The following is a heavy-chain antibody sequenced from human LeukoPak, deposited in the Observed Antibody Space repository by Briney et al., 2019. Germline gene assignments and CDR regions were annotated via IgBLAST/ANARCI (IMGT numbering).Heavy chain of an antibody. CDR2: IYSGGST. Sequence: GGSLRLSCAASGFTVSSNYMSWVRQAPGKGLEWVSVIYSGGSTYYADSAKGRFTISRDNSKNTLYLQMNSLRAEDTAVYYCARDRCSSTSCYGDWYFDLWGRGTLVTVSS. CDR3: ARDRCSSTSCYGDWYFDL. V-gene: IGHV3-53*01. D-gene: IGHD2-2*01. J-gene: IGHJ2*01. CDR1: GFTVSSNY.